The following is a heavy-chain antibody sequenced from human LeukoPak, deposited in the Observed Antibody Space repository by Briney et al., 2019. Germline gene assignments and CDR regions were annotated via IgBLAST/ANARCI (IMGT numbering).Heavy chain of an antibody. CDR3: ARDSEYYGSGSYYKDYYYGMDV. V-gene: IGHV3-53*01. CDR2: IYSGGST. D-gene: IGHD3-10*01. Sequence: PGGSLRLSCAASGFTVSSNYMSWVRQAPGKGLEWVSVIYSGGSTYYADSVKGRFTISRDNSKNTLYLQMNSLRAEDTCVYYCARDSEYYGSGSYYKDYYYGMDVWGQGTTVTVSS. J-gene: IGHJ6*02. CDR1: GFTVSSNY.